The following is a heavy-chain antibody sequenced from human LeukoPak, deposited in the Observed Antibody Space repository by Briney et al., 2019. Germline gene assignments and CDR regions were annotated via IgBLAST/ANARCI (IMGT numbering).Heavy chain of an antibody. V-gene: IGHV3-23*01. CDR2: ISGSGGST. D-gene: IGHD1-7*01. Sequence: GGSLRLSCAASEFTFSGYSMSWVRQAPGKGLEWVSAISGSGGSTYYADSVKGRFTISRDNSKNTLYLQMNSLRAEDTAVYYCAKVAPGITGTTGGDFDYWGQGTLVTVSS. CDR3: AKVAPGITGTTGGDFDY. J-gene: IGHJ4*02. CDR1: EFTFSGYS.